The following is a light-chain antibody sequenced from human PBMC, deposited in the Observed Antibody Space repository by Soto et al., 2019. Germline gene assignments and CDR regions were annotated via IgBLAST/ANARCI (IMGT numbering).Light chain of an antibody. Sequence: QSALTQPASVSGSPGQSITISCTGTSSDVGGYNYVSWYQHHPGKAPKLMIYDVNIRPSGVSNRFSGSKSGSTASLTISGLQAEDEADYYCSSYTSSSSYVFGTGTKLTVL. CDR2: DVN. J-gene: IGLJ1*01. CDR1: SSDVGGYNY. CDR3: SSYTSSSSYV. V-gene: IGLV2-14*03.